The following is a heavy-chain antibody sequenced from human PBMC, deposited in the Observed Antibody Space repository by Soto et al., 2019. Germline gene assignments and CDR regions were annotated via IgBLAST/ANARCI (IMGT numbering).Heavy chain of an antibody. Sequence: HPGGSLRLSCAASGFTFSSYDMSWVRQAPGKGLEWVSAISRSVGSTYYADSVKGRFTISRDNSKNTLYLQMNSLRAEDTALYYCAAYYYGAGSYSPAWGQGTLVTVSS. V-gene: IGHV3-23*01. CDR1: GFTFSSYD. J-gene: IGHJ5*02. CDR2: ISRSVGST. CDR3: AAYYYGAGSYSPA. D-gene: IGHD3-10*01.